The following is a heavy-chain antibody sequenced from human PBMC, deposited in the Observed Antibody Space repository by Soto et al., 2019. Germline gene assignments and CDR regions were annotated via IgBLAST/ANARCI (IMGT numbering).Heavy chain of an antibody. CDR3: AREHGPFDY. J-gene: IGHJ4*02. CDR1: GGSISSGGYS. V-gene: IGHV4-30-2*01. CDR2: IYHSGST. D-gene: IGHD4-17*01. Sequence: TLSLTCAVSGGSISSGGYSWSWIRQPPGKGLEWIGYIYHSGSTYYNPSLKSRVTISVDRSKNQFSLKLGSVTAADTAVYYCAREHGPFDYWGQGTLVTVSS.